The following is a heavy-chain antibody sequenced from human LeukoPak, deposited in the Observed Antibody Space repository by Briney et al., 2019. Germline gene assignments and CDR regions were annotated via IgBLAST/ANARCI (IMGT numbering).Heavy chain of an antibody. CDR3: ARSMVRVYGMDV. CDR1: GYTFTSYD. V-gene: IGHV1-8*01. D-gene: IGHD3-10*01. Sequence: ASVTVSCKASGYTFTSYDINWVRQATGPGLEWMGGMNPNSGNTGYAQKFQGRVTMTRNTSISTAYMELSSLRSEDTAVYYCARSMVRVYGMDVWGQGTTVTVSS. CDR2: MNPNSGNT. J-gene: IGHJ6*02.